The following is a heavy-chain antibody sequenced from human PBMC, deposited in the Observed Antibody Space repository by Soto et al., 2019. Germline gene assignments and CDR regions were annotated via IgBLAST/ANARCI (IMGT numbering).Heavy chain of an antibody. CDR2: ISWDGVKT. Sequence: VHLAQSGGVVVQPGGSLRLSCAASGFTFDDYPMHWVRQVPGKGLEWVSHISWDGVKTYYADSLRGRFTISRDNSKNSLYLVMRSLTTDDTAFYYCVKGGNRGSGIDYWGQGSLVTVSS. D-gene: IGHD3-10*01. J-gene: IGHJ4*02. V-gene: IGHV3-43*01. CDR1: GFTFDDYP. CDR3: VKGGNRGSGIDY.